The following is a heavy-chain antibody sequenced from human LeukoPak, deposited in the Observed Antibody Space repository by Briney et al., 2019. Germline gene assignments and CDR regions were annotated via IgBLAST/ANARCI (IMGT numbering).Heavy chain of an antibody. J-gene: IGHJ4*02. CDR3: ARSVVGATWVDY. Sequence: VXVSCKASGYTFTGYYMHWVRQAPGQGLEWMGWINPNSGGTNYAQKFQGRVTMTRDTSISTAYMELSRLRSDDTAVYYCARSVVGATWVDYWGQGTXXXVSS. V-gene: IGHV1-2*02. CDR2: INPNSGGT. D-gene: IGHD1-26*01. CDR1: GYTFTGYY.